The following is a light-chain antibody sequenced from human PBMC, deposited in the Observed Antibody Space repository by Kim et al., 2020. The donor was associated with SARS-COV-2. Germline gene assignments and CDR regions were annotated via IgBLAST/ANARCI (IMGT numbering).Light chain of an antibody. CDR3: QNYNGYPWT. Sequence: INNWLAWYQHKAGAAPKVLIYKASILEAGVPSRFSGSGSGTEFTLTISSLQADDFATYYCQNYNGYPWTFGQGTKVEIK. CDR2: KAS. J-gene: IGKJ1*01. V-gene: IGKV1-5*03. CDR1: INNW.